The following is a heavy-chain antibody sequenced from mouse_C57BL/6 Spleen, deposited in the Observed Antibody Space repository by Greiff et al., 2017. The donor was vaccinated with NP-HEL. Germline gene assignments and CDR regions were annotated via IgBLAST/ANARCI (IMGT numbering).Heavy chain of an antibody. V-gene: IGHV1-63*01. CDR2: IYPGGGYT. D-gene: IGHD1-1*01. CDR1: GYTFTNYW. Sequence: QVQLQQSGAELVRPGTSVKMSCKASGYTFTNYWIGWAKQRPGHGLEWIGDIYPGGGYTNYNEKFKGKATLTADKSSSTAYMQFSSLTSEDSAIYYCARGGYYGSRAYAMDYWGQGTSVTVSS. CDR3: ARGGYYGSRAYAMDY. J-gene: IGHJ4*01.